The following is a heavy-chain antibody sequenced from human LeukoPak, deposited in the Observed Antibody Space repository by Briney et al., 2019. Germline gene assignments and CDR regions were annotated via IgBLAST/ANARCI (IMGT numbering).Heavy chain of an antibody. CDR1: GFTFNKFA. D-gene: IGHD6-13*01. Sequence: PGGSLRLSCAASGFTFNKFAMSWVRQVPGKGLEWVSGIIDNGGETYYADSVRGRFTISRDNSKNTLYLQMNSLRAVDTAVYYCAKDYEYNSNTWYFHWGRGTLVSVSS. J-gene: IGHJ4*02. CDR3: AKDYEYNSNTWYFH. CDR2: IIDNGGET. V-gene: IGHV3-23*01.